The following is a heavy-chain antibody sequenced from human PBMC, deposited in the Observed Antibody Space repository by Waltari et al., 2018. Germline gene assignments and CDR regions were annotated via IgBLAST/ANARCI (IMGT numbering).Heavy chain of an antibody. CDR1: GFTFDDYA. V-gene: IGHV3-9*01. D-gene: IGHD1-26*01. J-gene: IGHJ4*02. CDR3: AKDNAPEIVGAAALDY. CDR2: ISWNSGSI. Sequence: EVQLVESGGGLVQPGRSLRLSCAASGFTFDDYAMHWVRQAPGKGLEWVSGISWNSGSIGYADSVKGRFTISRDNAKNSLYLQMNSLRAEDTALYYCAKDNAPEIVGAAALDYWGQGTLVTVSS.